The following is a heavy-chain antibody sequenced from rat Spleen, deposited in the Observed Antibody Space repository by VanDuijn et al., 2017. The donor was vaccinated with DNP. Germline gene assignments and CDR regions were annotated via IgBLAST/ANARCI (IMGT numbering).Heavy chain of an antibody. CDR3: ARHRTIMPYYYAMDA. CDR1: GFAFSNFA. Sequence: EVQLVESGGGLVQPGRSMRLSCEASGFAFSNFAMAWVRQAPTKGLEWVASISYEGVNTYYRDSVKGRFTISRDIAKSSLYLQMDSLRSEDTSTYYCARHRTIMPYYYAMDAWGQGASVTVSS. D-gene: IGHD1-12*01. V-gene: IGHV5-25*01. CDR2: ISYEGVNT. J-gene: IGHJ4*01.